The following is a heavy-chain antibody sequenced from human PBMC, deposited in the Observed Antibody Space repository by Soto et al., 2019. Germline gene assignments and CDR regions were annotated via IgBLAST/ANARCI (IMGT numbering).Heavy chain of an antibody. J-gene: IGHJ6*02. Sequence: SGGSLRLSCAASGFTFSSYAMSWVRQAPGKGLEWVSAISGSGGSTYYADSVKGRFTISRDNSKNTLYLQMNSLRAEDTAVYYCAKDLSRFGEFPYYSVYYYYGMDVWGQGTTVTVSS. CDR1: GFTFSSYA. CDR3: AKDLSRFGEFPYYSVYYYYGMDV. D-gene: IGHD3-10*01. CDR2: ISGSGGST. V-gene: IGHV3-23*01.